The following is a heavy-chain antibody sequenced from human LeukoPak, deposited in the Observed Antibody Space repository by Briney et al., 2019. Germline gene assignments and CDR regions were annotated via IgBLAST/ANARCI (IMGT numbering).Heavy chain of an antibody. J-gene: IGHJ3*02. Sequence: GESLKISCAASGFTFSSYSMNWVRQAPGKGLEWVSYISSSSSTIYYADSVKGRFTISRDNAKNSLYLQMNSLRAEDTAVYYCARDLYVDIVATIPDAFDIWGQGTMVTVSS. CDR3: ARDLYVDIVATIPDAFDI. V-gene: IGHV3-48*01. CDR2: ISSSSSTI. CDR1: GFTFSSYS. D-gene: IGHD5-12*01.